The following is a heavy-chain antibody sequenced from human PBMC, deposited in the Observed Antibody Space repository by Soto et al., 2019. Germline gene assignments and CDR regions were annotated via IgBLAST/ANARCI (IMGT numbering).Heavy chain of an antibody. Sequence: PGGSLRLSCAASGFTFSSYSMNWVRQAPGKGLEWVSYISSSSSTIYYADSVKGRFTISRDNAKNSLYLQMNSLRAEDTAVYYCARNPKTIWGSYPRRWFDPWGQGTLVTVSS. CDR3: ARNPKTIWGSYPRRWFDP. CDR2: ISSSSSTI. V-gene: IGHV3-48*01. D-gene: IGHD3-16*02. J-gene: IGHJ5*02. CDR1: GFTFSSYS.